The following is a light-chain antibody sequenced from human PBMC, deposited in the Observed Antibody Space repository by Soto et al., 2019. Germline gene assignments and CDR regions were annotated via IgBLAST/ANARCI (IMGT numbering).Light chain of an antibody. J-gene: IGLJ2*01. CDR3: SSHRSTNTLVI. Sequence: QSALTQPASVSVSPGQSITISCTGTSSDFGGYNYVSWYQQHPGKVPKLMIYDVSNRPSGVSNRFSGSKSGSTASLTISGLQAEDEADYYCSSHRSTNTLVIFGGGTKLTVL. V-gene: IGLV2-14*01. CDR1: SSDFGGYNY. CDR2: DVS.